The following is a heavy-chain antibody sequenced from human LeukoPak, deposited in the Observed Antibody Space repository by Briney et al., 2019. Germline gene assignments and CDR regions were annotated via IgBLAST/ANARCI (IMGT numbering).Heavy chain of an antibody. CDR2: INTDTGSP. J-gene: IGHJ4*01. CDR3: ARGTSGLVTTNDY. CDR1: GYTFTNYA. Sequence: GASVKVSCKASGYTFTNYAMNWVRQAPGQGLEWMGWINTDTGSPTYAQGFTGRFVISLDTSVSTAYLQISSLKAEDTAVYYCARGTSGLVTTNDYWGQGTLVTVSS. D-gene: IGHD3/OR15-3a*01. V-gene: IGHV7-4-1*02.